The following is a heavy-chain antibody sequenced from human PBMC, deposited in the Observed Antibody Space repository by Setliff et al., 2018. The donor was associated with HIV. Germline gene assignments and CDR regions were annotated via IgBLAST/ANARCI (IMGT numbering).Heavy chain of an antibody. D-gene: IGHD2-2*02. J-gene: IGHJ4*02. Sequence: SETLSLTCAVYIRPFTGHYWSWIRQSPGKGLEWIGEINDSGTYNFNPSLKSRVNISVDASKNQFSLKLRSVTAADTAVYFCARFPSIETILFDSWGQGTLVTVSS. CDR1: IRPFTGHY. CDR3: ARFPSIETILFDS. CDR2: INDSGTY. V-gene: IGHV4-34*01.